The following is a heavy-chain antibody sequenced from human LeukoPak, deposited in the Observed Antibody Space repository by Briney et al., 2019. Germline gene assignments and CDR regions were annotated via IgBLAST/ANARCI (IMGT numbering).Heavy chain of an antibody. CDR2: ISSSGSTI. D-gene: IGHD3/OR15-3a*01. CDR1: GFTFSSYE. Sequence: GGSLRLSYAASGFTFSSYEMNWVRQAPGKGLEWVSYISSSGSTIYYADSVKGRFTISRDNAKNSLYLQMNSLRAEDTAVYYCARLGGGLVIGGEQDYWGQGTLVTVSS. J-gene: IGHJ4*02. V-gene: IGHV3-48*03. CDR3: ARLGGGLVIGGEQDY.